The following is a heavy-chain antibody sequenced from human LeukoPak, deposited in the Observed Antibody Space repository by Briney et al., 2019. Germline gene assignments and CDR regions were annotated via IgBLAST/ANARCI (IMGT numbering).Heavy chain of an antibody. CDR2: IIPIFGTA. CDR3: ARQASGRYKYFDY. Sequence: GASVKVSCKASGGTFSSYAISWVRQAPGQGLEWMGGIIPIFGTANYAQKFQGRVTITADESTSTAYMELSSLRSEDTAVYYCARQASGRYKYFDYWGQGTLVTVSS. V-gene: IGHV1-69*13. CDR1: GGTFSSYA. J-gene: IGHJ4*02. D-gene: IGHD6-19*01.